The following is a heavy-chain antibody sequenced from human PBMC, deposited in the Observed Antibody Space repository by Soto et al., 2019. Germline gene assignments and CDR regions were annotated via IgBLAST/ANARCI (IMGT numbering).Heavy chain of an antibody. CDR1: GYTFTDYY. J-gene: IGHJ4*01. CDR2: INPDTGAT. V-gene: IGHV1-2*02. D-gene: IGHD2-8*02. Sequence: HEHLVQSGAEVRRPGASLKVSCRASGYTFTDYYIHWVRQAPGQGLEWMGWINPDTGATNYAQNFQGKVTLTSDTSINTASLDLTSLTSDDTAVYYCARGDSGTGGWPLPYVDYWGQGTQVIVSS. CDR3: ARGDSGTGGWPLPYVDY.